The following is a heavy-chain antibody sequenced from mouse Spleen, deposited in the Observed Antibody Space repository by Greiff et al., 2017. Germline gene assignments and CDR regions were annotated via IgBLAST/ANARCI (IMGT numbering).Heavy chain of an antibody. CDR1: GFTFTDYY. CDR2: IRNKANGYTT. V-gene: IGHV7-3*01. Sequence: DVKLVESGGGLVQPGGSLSLSCAASGFTFTDYYMSWVRQPPGKALEWLGFIRNKANGYTTEYSASVKGRFTISRDNSQSILYLQMNALRAEDSATYYCARSSNWEGFYVMDYWGQGTSVTVSS. J-gene: IGHJ4*01. D-gene: IGHD4-1*01. CDR3: ARSSNWEGFYVMDY.